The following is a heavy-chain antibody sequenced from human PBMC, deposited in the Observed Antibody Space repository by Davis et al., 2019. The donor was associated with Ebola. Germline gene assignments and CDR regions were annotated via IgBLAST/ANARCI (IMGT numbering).Heavy chain of an antibody. J-gene: IGHJ5*02. V-gene: IGHV1-2*02. CDR1: GYTFTGYY. Sequence: ASVKVSCKASGYTFTGYYMHWVRQAPGQGLEWMGWINPNSGGTNYAQKFQGRVTMTRDTSISTAYMELSRLRSDDTDVYYCARDRPAAIPSVNWFDPWGQGTLVTVSS. CDR3: ARDRPAAIPSVNWFDP. CDR2: INPNSGGT. D-gene: IGHD2-2*02.